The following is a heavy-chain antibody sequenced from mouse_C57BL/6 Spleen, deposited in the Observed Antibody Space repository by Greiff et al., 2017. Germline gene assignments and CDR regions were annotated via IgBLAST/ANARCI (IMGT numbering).Heavy chain of an antibody. Sequence: QVPLQQPGAELVKPGASVKLSCKASGYTFTSYWMHWVKQRPGRGLDWIGRIDPNSGGTTYNEKFKSKATLTVAKPSSTAYMQLSSLTSEASAVYYCARSDYYVSSPFFDYWGQGTTLTVSS. D-gene: IGHD1-1*01. CDR1: GYTFTSYW. CDR3: ARSDYYVSSPFFDY. CDR2: IDPNSGGT. V-gene: IGHV1-72*01. J-gene: IGHJ2*01.